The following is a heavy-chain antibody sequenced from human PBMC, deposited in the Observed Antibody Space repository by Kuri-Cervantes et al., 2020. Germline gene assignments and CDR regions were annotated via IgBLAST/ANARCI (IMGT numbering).Heavy chain of an antibody. CDR3: ARGFLCSGGSCEVVY. D-gene: IGHD2-15*01. CDR2: INSDGNST. Sequence: GGSLRLSCAASGFTFSSHWMHWVRQAPGKGLVWVSRINSDGNSTVYADSVKGRFTISRDNAKNTLYLQMDSLRAEDTAVYYCARGFLCSGGSCEVVYWGQGTLVTVSS. J-gene: IGHJ4*02. V-gene: IGHV3-74*01. CDR1: GFTFSSHW.